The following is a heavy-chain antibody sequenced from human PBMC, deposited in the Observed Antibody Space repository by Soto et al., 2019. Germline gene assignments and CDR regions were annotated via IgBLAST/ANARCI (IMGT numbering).Heavy chain of an antibody. CDR1: GFTFSDSW. Sequence: EVQLVESGGGLVQPGGSLRLSCAASGFTFSDSWMHWVRQAPGKGLVWVSRINGDGSGTSYADFVKGRFTISRDDAKNTLFLQMNGLSAEDTAVYYCARGIFGSGTANDYWGQGTLVTVSS. CDR2: INGDGSGT. D-gene: IGHD3-10*01. J-gene: IGHJ4*02. V-gene: IGHV3-74*01. CDR3: ARGIFGSGTANDY.